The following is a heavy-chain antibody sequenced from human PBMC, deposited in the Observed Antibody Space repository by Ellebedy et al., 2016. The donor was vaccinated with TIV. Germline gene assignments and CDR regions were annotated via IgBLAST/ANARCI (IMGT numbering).Heavy chain of an antibody. V-gene: IGHV1-69*06. CDR1: GDTFSSYG. CDR2: IIPAFGTA. J-gene: IGHJ5*02. CDR3: ARRRIARRSRAWFDP. D-gene: IGHD2-21*01. Sequence: SVKVSXXASGDTFSSYGIRWVRQAPGQGLEWMGGIIPAFGTANSAQRFQGRVTITADKSTSTVYMELSSLRSEDTAVYYCARRRIARRSRAWFDPWGQGTLVTVSS.